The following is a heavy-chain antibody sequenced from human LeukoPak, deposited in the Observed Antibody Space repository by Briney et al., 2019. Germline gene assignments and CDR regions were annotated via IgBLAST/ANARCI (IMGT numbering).Heavy chain of an antibody. Sequence: ASVKVSCKAPGYTFTDYYLHWVRQAPGQGLELMGYMNLFSGDSHYAQKFQDRVPMTRDTSPSTAYLELSGLTSDDTAVYYCPTEDKYCTSTTCGDFWGQGTLVTVSS. CDR1: GYTFTDYY. CDR3: PTEDKYCTSTTCGDF. D-gene: IGHD2-2*01. J-gene: IGHJ4*02. V-gene: IGHV1-2*02. CDR2: MNLFSGDS.